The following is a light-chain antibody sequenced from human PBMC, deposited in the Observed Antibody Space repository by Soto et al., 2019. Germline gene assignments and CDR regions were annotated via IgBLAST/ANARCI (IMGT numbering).Light chain of an antibody. Sequence: DIVLTQSPDTLSLSPGERATLSCRASQSVSSSYLAWYQQKPGQAPRLLIYGASTRATGIPDRFSGSGSGTDFTLTISRLEPEDFAVYYCQQYGSSSYTFGQGTRLEIK. CDR1: QSVSSSY. CDR3: QQYGSSSYT. CDR2: GAS. J-gene: IGKJ2*01. V-gene: IGKV3-20*01.